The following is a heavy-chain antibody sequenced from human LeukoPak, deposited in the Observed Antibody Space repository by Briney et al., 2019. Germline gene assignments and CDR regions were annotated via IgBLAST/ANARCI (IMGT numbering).Heavy chain of an antibody. Sequence: PGGSLRLSCATSGFTFSDAWMSWVRQAPGQRLEWVGRIQSKTDGGPTDYAAPVKGRFTISRDDSKSTLYLQMNSLKAGDTAVYYCTTDRGALTNWGQGTLVTVSS. D-gene: IGHD3-10*01. CDR2: IQSKTDGGPT. V-gene: IGHV3-15*01. J-gene: IGHJ4*02. CDR3: TTDRGALTN. CDR1: GFTFSDAW.